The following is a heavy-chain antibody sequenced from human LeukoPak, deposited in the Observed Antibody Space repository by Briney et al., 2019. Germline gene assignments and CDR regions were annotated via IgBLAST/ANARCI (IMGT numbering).Heavy chain of an antibody. V-gene: IGHV3-66*01. CDR2: IYSGGTT. Sequence: GGSLRLSCAASGFTVSSNYMSWVRQAPGKGLEWVSVIYSGGTTYYADSVKGRFTISRDNSKNTLYLQMNSLRAEDTAVYYCARARYCSSTNCYEHDYWGQGTLVTVSS. D-gene: IGHD2-2*01. CDR3: ARARYCSSTNCYEHDY. J-gene: IGHJ4*02. CDR1: GFTVSSNY.